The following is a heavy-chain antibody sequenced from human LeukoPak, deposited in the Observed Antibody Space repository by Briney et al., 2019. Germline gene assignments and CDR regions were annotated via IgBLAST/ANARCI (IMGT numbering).Heavy chain of an antibody. V-gene: IGHV3-43*01. CDR1: GFTFDDFT. CDR2: IGRRGDPK. J-gene: IGHJ4*02. D-gene: IGHD5-18*01. CDR3: IKEGRGYKYGLRD. Sequence: GGSLRPSCATSGFTFDDFTMHWVRQPPGKGLEWVSLIGRRGDPKYYANSLEGRFTISRDNRRRYVFLQMNSLRPDDTAFYYCIKEGRGYKYGLRDWGQGTLVTVSS.